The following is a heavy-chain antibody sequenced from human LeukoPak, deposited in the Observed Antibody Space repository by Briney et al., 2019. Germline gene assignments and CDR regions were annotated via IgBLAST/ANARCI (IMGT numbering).Heavy chain of an antibody. CDR1: GFTFSSYG. J-gene: IGHJ6*03. CDR3: AKDSLGYCSSTSCPLRVYYYYMDV. Sequence: GGSLRLSCAASGFTFSSYGMHWVRQAPGKGLEWVAFIRYDGSNKYYADSVKGRFTISRDSFKNTLYLQMNSLRAEDTAVYYCAKDSLGYCSSTSCPLRVYYYYMDVWGKGTTVTVSS. CDR2: IRYDGSNK. D-gene: IGHD2-2*01. V-gene: IGHV3-30*02.